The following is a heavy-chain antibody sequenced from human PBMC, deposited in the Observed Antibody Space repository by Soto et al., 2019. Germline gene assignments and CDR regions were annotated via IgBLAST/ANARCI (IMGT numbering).Heavy chain of an antibody. V-gene: IGHV1-3*01. CDR1: GYTFTSYA. Sequence: QVPLVQSGAEVKKPGASVKVSCKASGYTFTSYAMHWVRQAPGQRLEWMGWINAGDGNTKYSQKFQGRVTITRDTSASTAYMELSSLRSEDTAVYYCARGHVVWWLVLGLWGRGTLVTVSS. D-gene: IGHD6-19*01. CDR2: INAGDGNT. CDR3: ARGHVVWWLVLGL. J-gene: IGHJ2*01.